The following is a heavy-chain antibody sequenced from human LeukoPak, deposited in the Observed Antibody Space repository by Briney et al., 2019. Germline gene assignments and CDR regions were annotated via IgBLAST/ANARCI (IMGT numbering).Heavy chain of an antibody. D-gene: IGHD3-10*01. V-gene: IGHV4-61*02. Sequence: SETLSLTCTVSGDSISSGSYYWSWIRQPAGKGLEWIGRIYNSGSTNYNPSLKSRVTMSVDTSKNQFSLKLSSVTAADTAVYYCARSVRRLYGSGRSNWFDPWGQGTLVTVSS. CDR3: ARSVRRLYGSGRSNWFDP. CDR2: IYNSGST. J-gene: IGHJ5*02. CDR1: GDSISSGSYY.